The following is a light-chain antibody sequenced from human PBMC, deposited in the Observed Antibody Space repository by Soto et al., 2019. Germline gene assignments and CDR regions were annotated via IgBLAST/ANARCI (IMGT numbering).Light chain of an antibody. J-gene: IGKJ1*01. V-gene: IGKV3D-15*01. CDR2: RTS. CDR1: QTISTW. CDR3: QQYYNFPRT. Sequence: TQSPPTLSASVGDRVTITCRASQTISTWMAWYQQKPGQAPRLLIYRTSNRATGIPDRFSGSGSGTDFTLTISSLQTEDVALYYCQQYYNFPRTFGQGTKVDNK.